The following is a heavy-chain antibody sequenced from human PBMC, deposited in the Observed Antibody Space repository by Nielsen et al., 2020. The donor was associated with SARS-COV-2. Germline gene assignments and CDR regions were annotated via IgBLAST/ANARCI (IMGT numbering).Heavy chain of an antibody. V-gene: IGHV5-10-1*04. D-gene: IGHD4-17*01. CDR2: IHPTDSYT. CDR3: ARTTVPSDAFDI. J-gene: IGHJ3*02. CDR1: GYNFTSYW. Sequence: GESLKISCKGSGYNFTSYWISWVRQMPGKGLEWMGRIHPTDSYTNNSPSFQGQVTISADKSISTAYLQWSSLKASDTAMYYCARTTVPSDAFDIWGQGTMVTVSS.